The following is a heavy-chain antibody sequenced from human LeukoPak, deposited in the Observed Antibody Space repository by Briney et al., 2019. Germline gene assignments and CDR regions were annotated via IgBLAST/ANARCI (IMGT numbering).Heavy chain of an antibody. V-gene: IGHV3-23*01. CDR1: GFTFSSYG. D-gene: IGHD2-2*02. CDR2: ICGSGGST. J-gene: IGHJ4*02. CDR3: AKGGSASCYTRFDY. Sequence: GGSLRLSCAASGFTFSSYGMNWVRQAPGKGLEWVSAICGSGGSTYYADSVKGRFTISRDNSKNTLYLQMNSLRAEDTAVYYCAKGGSASCYTRFDYRGQGTLVTVSS.